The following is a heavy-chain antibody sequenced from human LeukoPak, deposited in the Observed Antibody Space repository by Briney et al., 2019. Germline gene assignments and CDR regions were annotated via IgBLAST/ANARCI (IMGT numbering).Heavy chain of an antibody. V-gene: IGHV3-23*01. J-gene: IGHJ6*04. CDR1: GFTFSSYG. CDR3: AELGITMIGGV. D-gene: IGHD3-10*02. CDR2: ISGSGGST. Sequence: GGSLRLSCAASGFTFSSYGMSWVRQAPGKGLEWVSAISGSGGSTYYADSVKGRFTISRDNSKNTLYLQMNSLRAEDRAVYYCAELGITMIGGVWGKGTTVTISS.